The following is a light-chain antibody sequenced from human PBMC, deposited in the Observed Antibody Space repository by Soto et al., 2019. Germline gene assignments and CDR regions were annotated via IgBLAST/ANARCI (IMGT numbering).Light chain of an antibody. V-gene: IGKV3-20*01. CDR3: EQYGSTPLT. J-gene: IGKJ4*01. CDR1: QSVGNNY. Sequence: EIVLTQSPGTLSLSPGERATLSCRASQSVGNNYLAWYQQKPGQAPRFLIYDASSRATGIPDRFSGSGPGTDFTLTISRLEPEDFVVYYCEQYGSTPLTFGGGTKVEIK. CDR2: DAS.